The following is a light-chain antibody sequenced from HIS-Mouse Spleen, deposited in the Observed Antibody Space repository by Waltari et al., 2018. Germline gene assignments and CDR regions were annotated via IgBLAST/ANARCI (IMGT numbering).Light chain of an antibody. V-gene: IGKV4-1*01. CDR2: WAS. CDR1: QSVLYSSNNKNY. CDR3: QQYYSTPLT. J-gene: IGKJ4*01. Sequence: ILITRSPDSLAVSLCVRAPLNCKSSQSVLYSSNNKNYLAWYQQKPGQPPKLLIYWASTRESGVPDRFSGSGSGTDFTLTISSLQAEDVAVYYCQQYYSTPLTFGGGTKVEIK.